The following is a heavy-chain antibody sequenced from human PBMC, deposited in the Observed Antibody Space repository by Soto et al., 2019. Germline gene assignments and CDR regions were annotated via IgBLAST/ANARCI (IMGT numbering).Heavy chain of an antibody. V-gene: IGHV1-46*01. CDR2: INPRGGSR. D-gene: IGHD3-10*01. CDR3: AAVRAIISLGQPRTAFGV. CDR1: ENTFTSHY. J-gene: IGHJ3*01. Sequence: GASVKVSCKASENTFTSHYFHWVRQAPVQGLEWMGIINPRGGSRTYAQKFQGRVALTRDTSSNAVYMELSSLRSEDTGVHYCAAVRAIISLGQPRTAFGVWRELQMVT.